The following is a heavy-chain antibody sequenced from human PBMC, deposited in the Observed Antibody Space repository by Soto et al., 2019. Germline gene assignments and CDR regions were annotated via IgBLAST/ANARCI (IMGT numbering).Heavy chain of an antibody. J-gene: IGHJ4*02. CDR3: AKDVGCTNGVCYTFDY. D-gene: IGHD2-8*01. CDR2: ISWNSGSI. Sequence: EVQLVESGGGLVQPGRSLRLSCAASGFTFDDYAMHWVRQAPGKGLEWVSGISWNSGSIGYADSVKGRFTISRDNAKNSLHLQMNSLRAEDTALYYCAKDVGCTNGVCYTFDYWGQGTLVTVSS. CDR1: GFTFDDYA. V-gene: IGHV3-9*01.